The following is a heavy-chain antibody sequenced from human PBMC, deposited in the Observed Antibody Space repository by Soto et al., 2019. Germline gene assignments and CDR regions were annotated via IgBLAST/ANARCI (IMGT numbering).Heavy chain of an antibody. CDR2: IDAGNGNT. V-gene: IGHV1-3*01. Sequence: ASVKVSCKASGYSFTSYAIHWVRQAPGQRLEWMGWIDAGNGNTKYSQKFQGRVTITRDTSATTAYMELSSLRSEDTAVYYCARRANYYDGSGSYNVYAFDIWGQGTMVTVS. D-gene: IGHD3-22*01. CDR3: ARRANYYDGSGSYNVYAFDI. J-gene: IGHJ3*02. CDR1: GYSFTSYA.